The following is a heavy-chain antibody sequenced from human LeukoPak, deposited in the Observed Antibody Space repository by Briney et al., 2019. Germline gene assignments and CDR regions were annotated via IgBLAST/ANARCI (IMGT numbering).Heavy chain of an antibody. D-gene: IGHD1-26*01. CDR3: ARGVVGATNLIDY. V-gene: IGHV3-66*02. CDR1: RFTVRSNY. J-gene: IGHJ4*02. Sequence: GGSLRLSCAASRFTVRSNYMSWVRQAPGKGLEWVSVIYSGGRTYYADAVKGRFTISRDNSKNTLYLQMNSLRAEDTAVYYCARGVVGATNLIDYWGQGTLVTVSS. CDR2: IYSGGRT.